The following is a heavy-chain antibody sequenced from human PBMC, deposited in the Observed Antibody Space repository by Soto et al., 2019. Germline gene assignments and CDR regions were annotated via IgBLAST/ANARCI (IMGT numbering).Heavy chain of an antibody. CDR3: ARDLAKGGGSAGFDY. CDR1: GYTFTGYY. Sequence: QVPLVQSGAEVKKPGASVQVSCKASGYTFTGYYIHWVRQAPGQGLEWMGWINPNSGGTKYPQKFQGRVTMTRDTSIRTVYMSLTGLKSDDTAVYFCARDLAKGGGSAGFDYWGQGTLVAVSS. D-gene: IGHD2-15*01. V-gene: IGHV1-2*02. CDR2: INPNSGGT. J-gene: IGHJ4*02.